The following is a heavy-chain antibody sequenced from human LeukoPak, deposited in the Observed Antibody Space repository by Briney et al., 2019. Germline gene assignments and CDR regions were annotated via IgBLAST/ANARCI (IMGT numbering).Heavy chain of an antibody. Sequence: ASVKVSCKASGYTFTSYAMNWVRQAPGQGLEWMGWINTNTGNPTYAQGFTGRVVFSLDTSVNTAYLQISSLKAEDTAVYYCARASVEDYDFWSGYYTGWFDPWGQGTLVTVSS. J-gene: IGHJ5*02. D-gene: IGHD3-3*01. CDR3: ARASVEDYDFWSGYYTGWFDP. CDR1: GYTFTSYA. V-gene: IGHV7-4-1*02. CDR2: INTNTGNP.